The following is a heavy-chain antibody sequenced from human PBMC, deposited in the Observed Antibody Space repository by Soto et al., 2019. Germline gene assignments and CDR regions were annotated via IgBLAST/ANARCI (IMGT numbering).Heavy chain of an antibody. D-gene: IGHD6-19*01. CDR2: IIPIFGTA. J-gene: IGHJ5*02. V-gene: IGHV1-69*13. Sequence: SVKVSGKASGGTFSSYAISWVRQAPGQGLEWMGGIIPIFGTANYAQKFQGRVTITADESTGTAYMELSSLRSEDTAVYYCAREAVAGIFWFDPWGQGTLVTVSS. CDR1: GGTFSSYA. CDR3: AREAVAGIFWFDP.